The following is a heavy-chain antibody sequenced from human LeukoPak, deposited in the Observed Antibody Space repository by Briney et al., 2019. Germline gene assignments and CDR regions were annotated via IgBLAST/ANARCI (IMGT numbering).Heavy chain of an antibody. CDR2: INTNTGNP. D-gene: IGHD6-19*01. J-gene: IGHJ4*02. Sequence: ASVKVSCKASGYTFTSYAMNWVRKAPGQGLEWMGWINTNTGNPTYAQGFTGRFVFSLDTSVSTAYLQISSLKAEDTAVYYCARALIRVSSSGSYYFDYWGQGTLVTVSS. CDR3: ARALIRVSSSGSYYFDY. V-gene: IGHV7-4-1*02. CDR1: GYTFTSYA.